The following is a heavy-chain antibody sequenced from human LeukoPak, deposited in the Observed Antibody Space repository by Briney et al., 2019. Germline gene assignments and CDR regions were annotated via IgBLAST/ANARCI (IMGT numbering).Heavy chain of an antibody. J-gene: IGHJ4*02. CDR1: GGSISRYY. Sequence: SETLSLTRTVSGGSISRYYWSWIRQPPGKGREWIGEINHSGTTNYNPSLKSRVTISVDTSKNQFSLKLSSVTAADTAVYYCARWISEVRYYYDSSGYPYYFDYWGQGTLVTVSS. D-gene: IGHD3-22*01. CDR3: ARWISEVRYYYDSSGYPYYFDY. V-gene: IGHV4-34*01. CDR2: INHSGTT.